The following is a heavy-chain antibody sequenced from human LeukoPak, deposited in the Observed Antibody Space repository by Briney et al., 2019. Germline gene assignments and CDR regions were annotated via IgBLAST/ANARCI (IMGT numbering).Heavy chain of an antibody. CDR1: GFSFGDYA. Sequence: GGSLRLSCTASGFSFGDYAMSWFREAPGKGLEWVGFISSKAYGGTTEYAASVKGRFTISRDDSKSIAYLQMDSLKTEDTAAYYCTRDRITMVRGVIGPYYFDYWGQGTLVTVSS. CDR3: TRDRITMVRGVIGPYYFDY. D-gene: IGHD3-10*01. V-gene: IGHV3-49*03. J-gene: IGHJ4*02. CDR2: ISSKAYGGTT.